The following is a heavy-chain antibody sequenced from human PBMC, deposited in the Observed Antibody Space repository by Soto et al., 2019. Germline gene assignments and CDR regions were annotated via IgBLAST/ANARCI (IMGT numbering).Heavy chain of an antibody. CDR1: SGSISSSNW. D-gene: IGHD3-3*01. CDR2: IYHSGST. V-gene: IGHV4-4*02. J-gene: IGHJ4*02. CDR3: ARASGEDWSGYYTRGTFDY. Sequence: SETLSLTCAVSSGSISSSNWWSWVRQPPGKGLEWIGEIYHSGSTNYNPSLKSRVTISVDKSKNQFSLKLSSVTAADTAVYYCARASGEDWSGYYTRGTFDYWGQGTLVTVSS.